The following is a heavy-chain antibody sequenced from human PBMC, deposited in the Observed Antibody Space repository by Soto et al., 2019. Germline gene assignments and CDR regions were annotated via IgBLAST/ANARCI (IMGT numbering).Heavy chain of an antibody. CDR3: ARAAAARPAACY. CDR1: GFTFGDYY. Sequence: QVQLVESGGGLVKPGGSLRLSCAASGFTFGDYYMSWIRQAPGKGLEWVSYISSSGRSTYYVDSVRGRLTIPRDNAKNSLYLQEDSLGAEDAAVYYWARAAAARPAACYWGQGTLVTVSS. D-gene: IGHD6-6*01. V-gene: IGHV3-11*01. CDR2: ISSSGRST. J-gene: IGHJ4*02.